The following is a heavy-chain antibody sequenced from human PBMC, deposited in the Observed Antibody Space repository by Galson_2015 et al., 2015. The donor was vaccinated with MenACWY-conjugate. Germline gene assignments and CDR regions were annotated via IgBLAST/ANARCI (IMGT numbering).Heavy chain of an antibody. D-gene: IGHD1-26*01. CDR2: ISPGDSNT. J-gene: IGHJ6*02. Sequence: QSGAEVKKPGESLKISCKGSGYSFSTYWIAWVRQLPGKDLEWMGLISPGDSNTRYSPAFHGQVTISADKSISTAYLQLHSLQASDTAMYYCARHPPGGRGMDVWGQGTTVTVSS. V-gene: IGHV5-51*01. CDR3: ARHPPGGRGMDV. CDR1: GYSFSTYW.